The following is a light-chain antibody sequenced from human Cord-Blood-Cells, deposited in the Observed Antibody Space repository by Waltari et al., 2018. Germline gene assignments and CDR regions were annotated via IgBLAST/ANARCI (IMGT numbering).Light chain of an antibody. V-gene: IGLV2-14*01. CDR2: EVS. CDR3: SSYTSSSTLGYV. Sequence: QSALTQPASVSGSPGQSITISCTGTSSDVGGYNYLSWYQQHPGKAPKLMIYEVSNRPSGVSNRFSGSKSGNTASLTISGLQAEDEADYYCSSYTSSSTLGYVFGTGTKVTVL. J-gene: IGLJ1*01. CDR1: SSDVGGYNY.